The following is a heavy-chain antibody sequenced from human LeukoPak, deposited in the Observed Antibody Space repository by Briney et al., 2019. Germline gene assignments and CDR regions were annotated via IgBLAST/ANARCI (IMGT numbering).Heavy chain of an antibody. D-gene: IGHD3-16*01. CDR1: GGSFSGYY. CDR3: ARSLKTITFGGVSNPFDI. J-gene: IGHJ3*02. Sequence: SETLSLTCAVYGGSFSGYYWSWIRQPPGKGLEWIGEINHSGSTNYNPSLKSRVTISVDTSKNQFSLKLRSVTAADTAVYYCARSLKTITFGGVSNPFDIWGQGTMVTVSS. CDR2: INHSGST. V-gene: IGHV4-34*01.